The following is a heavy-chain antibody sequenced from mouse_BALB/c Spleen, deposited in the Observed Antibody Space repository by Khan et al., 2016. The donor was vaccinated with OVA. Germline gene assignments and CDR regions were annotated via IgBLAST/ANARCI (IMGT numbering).Heavy chain of an antibody. CDR2: INPSSGYS. CDR3: TRGVYYAMDS. V-gene: IGHV1-4*01. Sequence: VQLQESGAELARPGASVKMSCKASGYTFTTYTMHWVKQRPGQGLEWIGYINPSSGYSHYNQKFTDKATLIADKSSRTAYMQLSSVESEDYAVDYCTRGVYYAMDSWGQGTSVTVSS. J-gene: IGHJ4*01. CDR1: GYTFTTYT.